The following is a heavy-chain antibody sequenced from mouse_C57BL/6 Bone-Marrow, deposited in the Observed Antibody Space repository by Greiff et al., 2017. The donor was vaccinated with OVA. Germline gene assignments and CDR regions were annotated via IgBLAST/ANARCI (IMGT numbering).Heavy chain of an antibody. CDR3: ARRVTGTFFDY. D-gene: IGHD4-1*01. CDR1: GYTFTSYW. J-gene: IGHJ2*01. Sequence: QVQLQQSGAELVRPGSSVKLSCKASGYTFTSYWMDWVKQRPGQGLEWIGNIYPSDSETHYNQKFKDKATLTVDKSSSTAYMQLSSLTSEDSAVYYCARRVTGTFFDYWGQGTTLTVSS. CDR2: IYPSDSET. V-gene: IGHV1-61*01.